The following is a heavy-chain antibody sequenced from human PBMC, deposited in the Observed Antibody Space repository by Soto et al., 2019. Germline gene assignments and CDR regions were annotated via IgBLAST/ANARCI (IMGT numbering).Heavy chain of an antibody. CDR2: INSDGSST. CDR1: GFTFSSYW. J-gene: IGHJ6*03. CDR3: ARDSWAPIFGNPPFSAGYYYYMDV. Sequence: PGGSLRLSCAASGFTFSSYWMHWVRQAPGKGLVWVSRINSDGSSTSYADSVKGRFTISRDNAKNTLYLQMNSLRAEDTAVYYCARDSWAPIFGNPPFSAGYYYYMDVWGKGTTVTVSS. D-gene: IGHD3-3*01. V-gene: IGHV3-74*01.